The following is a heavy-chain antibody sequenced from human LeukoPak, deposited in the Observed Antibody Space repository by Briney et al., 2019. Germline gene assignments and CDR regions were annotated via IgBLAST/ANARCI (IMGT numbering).Heavy chain of an antibody. J-gene: IGHJ3*02. CDR3: AATNWGYAFDI. D-gene: IGHD7-27*01. CDR1: GFTFSSYE. CDR2: ISSSGSTI. Sequence: GGSLRLSCAASGFTFSSYEMNWVRQAPGKGLEWVSYISSSGSTIYYAGSVKGRFTISRDNAKNSLYLQMNSLRAEDTAVYYCAATNWGYAFDIWGQGTMVTVSS. V-gene: IGHV3-48*03.